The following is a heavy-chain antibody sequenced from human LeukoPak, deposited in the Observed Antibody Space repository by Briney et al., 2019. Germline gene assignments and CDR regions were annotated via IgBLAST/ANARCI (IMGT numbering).Heavy chain of an antibody. D-gene: IGHD6-19*01. CDR2: INPNSGGT. CDR3: ASRATDSSGWYKIGDY. Sequence: ASVKVSCKASGYTFTGYYMHWVRQAPGQGLEWMGWINPNSGGTNYAQKLQGRVTMTTDTSTSTAYMELRSLRSDDTAVYYCASRATDSSGWYKIGDYWGQGTLVTVCS. CDR1: GYTFTGYY. J-gene: IGHJ4*02. V-gene: IGHV1-2*02.